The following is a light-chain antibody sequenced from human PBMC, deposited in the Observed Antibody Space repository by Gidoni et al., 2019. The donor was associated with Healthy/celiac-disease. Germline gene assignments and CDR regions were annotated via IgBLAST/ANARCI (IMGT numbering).Light chain of an antibody. CDR2: QDS. Sequence: SYELTQPPSVSVSPGQTASITCSGDKLGDKYACWYQQKPGQSPVLVIYQDSKRPSGIPERFSGSNPGNTATLTISGTQAMDEADYYCQAWVSSTVVFGGGTKLTVL. CDR1: KLGDKY. V-gene: IGLV3-1*01. J-gene: IGLJ2*01. CDR3: QAWVSSTVV.